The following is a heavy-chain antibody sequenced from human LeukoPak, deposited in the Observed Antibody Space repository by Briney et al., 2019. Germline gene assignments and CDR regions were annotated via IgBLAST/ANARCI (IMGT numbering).Heavy chain of an antibody. V-gene: IGHV1-69*13. D-gene: IGHD3-9*01. CDR2: IIPIFGTA. CDR1: GGTFSSYA. CDR3: ARVSGVLRYFDSNYYMDV. J-gene: IGHJ6*03. Sequence: SVKVSCKASGGTFSSYAIGWVRQAPGQGLEWMGGIIPIFGTANYAQKFQGRVTITAGESTSTAYMELSSLRSEDTAVYYCARVSGVLRYFDSNYYMDVWGKGTTVTVSS.